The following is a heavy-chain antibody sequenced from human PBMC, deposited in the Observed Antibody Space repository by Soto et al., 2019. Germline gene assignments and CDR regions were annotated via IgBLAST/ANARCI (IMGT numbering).Heavy chain of an antibody. J-gene: IGHJ4*02. CDR1: GFTFSSYA. D-gene: IGHD6-13*01. CDR3: AKDPIAAAVPTGVFDY. Sequence: GSLRLSCAASGFTFSSYAMSWVRQAPGKGLEWVSAISGSGGSTYYADSVKGRFTISRDNSKNTLYLQMNSLRAEDTAVYYCAKDPIAAAVPTGVFDYWGQGTLVTVSS. V-gene: IGHV3-23*01. CDR2: ISGSGGST.